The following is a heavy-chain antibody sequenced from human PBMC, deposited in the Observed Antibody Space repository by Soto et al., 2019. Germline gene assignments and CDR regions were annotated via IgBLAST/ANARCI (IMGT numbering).Heavy chain of an antibody. CDR2: ISGSGDST. CDR1: GFPFSSYA. Sequence: PGGSLRLSCAASGFPFSSYAMIWVRQAPGTGLEWVSAISGSGDSTYYADSARGRFSISRDNSKNTLYLQMNSLRAGDTAVYYCAKELLSGTYPSFDYWGQGILVTVSS. CDR3: AKELLSGTYPSFDY. D-gene: IGHD1-26*01. J-gene: IGHJ4*02. V-gene: IGHV3-23*01.